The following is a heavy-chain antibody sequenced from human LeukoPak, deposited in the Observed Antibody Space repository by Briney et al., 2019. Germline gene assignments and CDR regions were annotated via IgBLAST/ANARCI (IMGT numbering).Heavy chain of an antibody. CDR1: GFTFSNYA. CDR3: ARTFDN. CDR2: ISDTATTI. J-gene: IGHJ4*02. V-gene: IGHV3-48*03. Sequence: GGSLRLSCAASGFTFSNYAMNWVSQAPGKGLEWVSHISDTATTIYYADSVKGRFTISRDNAKNSVYLQLNSLRAEDTAVYYCARTFDNWGQGSLVSVSS.